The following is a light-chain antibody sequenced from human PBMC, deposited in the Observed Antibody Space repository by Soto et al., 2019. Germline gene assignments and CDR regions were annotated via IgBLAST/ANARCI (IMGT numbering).Light chain of an antibody. J-gene: IGKJ1*01. Sequence: EILLTQSPGTLSVSPGEGATLSCWASQSIGRDVAWYQQRPGQAPRLLIYGASTRDPGIPARFSGSGSGTDFTLTISGLLSEDFELYFCQQYNNWPRTFGQGTKVDIK. CDR1: QSIGRD. CDR3: QQYNNWPRT. V-gene: IGKV3-15*01. CDR2: GAS.